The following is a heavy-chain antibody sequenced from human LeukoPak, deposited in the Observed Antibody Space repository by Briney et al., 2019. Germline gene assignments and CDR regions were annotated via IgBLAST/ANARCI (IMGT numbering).Heavy chain of an antibody. J-gene: IGHJ5*02. Sequence: SETLSLTCTVSGGSISSSGYYWGWIRQPPGKGLEWIASIYYSGSTYYNPSLKSRVTISVDTSKNQLSLKLSSLTAADTAVYCCARHEYSGSYYGLSWFDPWGQGTLVTVSS. CDR2: IYYSGST. CDR3: ARHEYSGSYYGLSWFDP. CDR1: GGSISSSGYY. D-gene: IGHD1-26*01. V-gene: IGHV4-39*01.